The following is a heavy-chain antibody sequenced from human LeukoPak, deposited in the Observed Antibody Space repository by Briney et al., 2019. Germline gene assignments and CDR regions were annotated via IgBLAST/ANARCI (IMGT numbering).Heavy chain of an antibody. V-gene: IGHV4-34*01. D-gene: IGHD3-3*01. CDR2: INHSGST. CDR3: ARGGFYYDFRSGYYTSHGWFDP. J-gene: IGHJ5*02. CDR1: GGSFSGYY. Sequence: SETLSLTCAVYGGSFSGYYWSWIRQPPGKGLEWIGEINHSGSTNYNPSLKSRVTISVDTSKNQFSLKLSSVTAADTAVYYCARGGFYYDFRSGYYTSHGWFDPWGQGTLVTVSS.